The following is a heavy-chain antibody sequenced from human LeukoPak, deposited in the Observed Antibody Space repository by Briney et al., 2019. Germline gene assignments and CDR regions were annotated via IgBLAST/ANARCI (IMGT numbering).Heavy chain of an antibody. CDR1: GGSISSYY. D-gene: IGHD6-19*01. V-gene: IGHV4-59*08. Sequence: PSETLSLTCTVSGGSISSYYWGWIRQPPGKGLEWIGYIYYSGSTNYNPSLKSRVTISVDTSKNQFSLKLSSVTAADTAVYYCARSHSESSGWYDYWGQGTLVTVSS. CDR2: IYYSGST. CDR3: ARSHSESSGWYDY. J-gene: IGHJ4*02.